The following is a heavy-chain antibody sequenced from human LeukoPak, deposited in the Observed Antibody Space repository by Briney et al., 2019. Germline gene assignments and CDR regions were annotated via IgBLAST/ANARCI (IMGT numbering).Heavy chain of an antibody. Sequence: SGTLSLPCVVSGDSIFSRNWWSWVRQPPGKGLEWIGEISHTGSTNYNPSLKSRVTISVDTSKNQFSLKLTSVTAADTAVYYCARETSQKGAHYMDVWGKGTTVTISS. D-gene: IGHD3-16*01. CDR3: ARETSQKGAHYMDV. J-gene: IGHJ6*03. CDR1: GDSIFSRNW. CDR2: ISHTGST. V-gene: IGHV4-4*02.